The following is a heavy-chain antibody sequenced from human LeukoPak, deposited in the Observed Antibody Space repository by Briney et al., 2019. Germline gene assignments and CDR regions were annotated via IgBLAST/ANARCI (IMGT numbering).Heavy chain of an antibody. CDR3: AREFIPLVAATPYYFDY. CDR1: GGSISSYY. D-gene: IGHD2-15*01. J-gene: IGHJ4*02. CDR2: IYYSGRT. V-gene: IGHV4-59*01. Sequence: SETLSLTCTVSGGSISSYYWSWIRQPPGKGLEWIGYIYYSGRTNYNPSLKSRITILVDTSKNQFSLKLSSVTAADTAVYYCAREFIPLVAATPYYFDYWGQGTLVTVSS.